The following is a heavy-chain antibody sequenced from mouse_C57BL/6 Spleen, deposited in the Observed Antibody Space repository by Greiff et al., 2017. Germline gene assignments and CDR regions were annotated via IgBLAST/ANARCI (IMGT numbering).Heavy chain of an antibody. V-gene: IGHV5-6*01. CDR2: ISSGGSYT. Sequence: EVQLQQSGGDLVKPGGSLKLSCAASGFTFSSYGMSWVRQTPDKRLEWVATISSGGSYTYYPDSVKGRFTISRDNAKNTLYLQMSSLKSEDTAMYYCARHPGDYWGQGTSVTVSS. J-gene: IGHJ4*01. CDR1: GFTFSSYG. CDR3: ARHPGDY.